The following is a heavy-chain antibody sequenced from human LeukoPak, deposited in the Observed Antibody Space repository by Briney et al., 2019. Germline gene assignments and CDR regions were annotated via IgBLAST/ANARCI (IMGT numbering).Heavy chain of an antibody. J-gene: IGHJ3*02. CDR2: ISSSGTTM. D-gene: IGHD4-23*01. Sequence: GGSLRLSCAASGFTFSDYYMNWIRQAPGKGLEWISYISSSGTTMYYADSVKGRFTISRDNAKNSLYLQMNSLRAEDTAVYYCARENSVVTRITLGAFDIWGQGTMVTVSS. CDR3: ARENSVVTRITLGAFDI. V-gene: IGHV3-11*04. CDR1: GFTFSDYY.